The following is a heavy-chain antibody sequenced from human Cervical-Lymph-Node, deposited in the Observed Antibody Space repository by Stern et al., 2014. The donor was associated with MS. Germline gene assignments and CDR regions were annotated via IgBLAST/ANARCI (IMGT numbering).Heavy chain of an antibody. CDR2: IYWDDDK. CDR1: GFSLSTSGVG. J-gene: IGHJ1*01. D-gene: IGHD6-13*01. V-gene: IGHV2-5*02. Sequence: QITLKESGPTLVKPTQTLTLTCTFSGFSLSTSGVGVGWIRQPPGKALEXLAPIYWDDDKRYSPSLKSRLTITKDTSKNQVVLTMTNMDPVDTATYYCAQSGIAAAGTEAEYFQHWGQGTLVTVSS. CDR3: AQSGIAAAGTEAEYFQH.